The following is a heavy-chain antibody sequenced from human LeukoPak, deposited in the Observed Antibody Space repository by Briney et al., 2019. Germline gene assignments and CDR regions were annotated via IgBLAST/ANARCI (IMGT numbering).Heavy chain of an antibody. CDR3: ARGITSGPRRYDVRNFDY. CDR2: INLDGSEK. Sequence: GGSLRLSCTASLFIFSTSWMTWVRQAPGHGVEWVAHINLDGSEKYYVDSVRGRFTISRDNAKNSLYLQMSSLRAEDTAVYYCARGITSGPRRYDVRNFDYWGQGTPVTVSS. J-gene: IGHJ4*02. CDR1: LFIFSTSW. D-gene: IGHD5-12*01. V-gene: IGHV3-7*01.